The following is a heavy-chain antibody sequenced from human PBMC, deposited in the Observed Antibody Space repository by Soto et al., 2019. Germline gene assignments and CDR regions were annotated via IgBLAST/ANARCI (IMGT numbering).Heavy chain of an antibody. J-gene: IGHJ4*02. CDR1: GYTFTSYG. D-gene: IGHD2-2*01. V-gene: IGHV1-18*01. CDR3: ARSVYCSSTSCYVDFDY. CDR2: ISAYNGNT. Sequence: QVQLVQSGAEVKKPGASVKVSCKASGYTFTSYGISWVRQAPGQGLEWMGWISAYNGNTNYAQKLQGRVTMTTDTSTSTAYMELRSLRSDDTDVYYCARSVYCSSTSCYVDFDYWGQGTLVTVSS.